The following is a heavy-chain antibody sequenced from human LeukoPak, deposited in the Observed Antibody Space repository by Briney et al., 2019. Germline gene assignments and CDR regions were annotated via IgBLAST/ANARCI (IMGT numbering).Heavy chain of an antibody. CDR1: GYTFTSYC. CDR2: ISAYNGNT. Sequence: ASVNVSCKASGYTFTSYCIRWVRQAPGQGLEWMGWISAYNGNTNYAQKLQGRVTMTTDTSTSTAYMELRSLRSDDTAVYYCARVPAAGYSSSWYFDYWGQGTLVTVSS. CDR3: ARVPAAGYSSSWYFDY. D-gene: IGHD6-13*01. J-gene: IGHJ4*02. V-gene: IGHV1-18*01.